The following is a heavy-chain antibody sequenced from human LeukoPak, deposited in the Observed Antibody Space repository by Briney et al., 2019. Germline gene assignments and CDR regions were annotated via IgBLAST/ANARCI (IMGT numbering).Heavy chain of an antibody. CDR3: ARVWAAGKPFDY. CDR1: GGSFSGYY. D-gene: IGHD6-13*01. CDR2: INHSGST. Sequence: SETLSLTCAVYGGSFSGYYWSWIRQPPGKGLEWIGEINHSGSTNYNPSLKSRVTISVDTSKNQFSLKLSSVTAADTAVYYCARVWAAGKPFDYWGQGTLVTVSS. J-gene: IGHJ4*02. V-gene: IGHV4-34*01.